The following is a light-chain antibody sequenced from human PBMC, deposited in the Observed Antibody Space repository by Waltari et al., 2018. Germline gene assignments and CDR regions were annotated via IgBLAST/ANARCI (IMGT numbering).Light chain of an antibody. CDR3: QQRADWPLT. V-gene: IGKV3-11*01. Sequence: EIVLTQSPGTLSLSPGEIATLSCRASQSVTRYLAWYQQKPGLAPRLLIYDTSNRATGIPARFIGSGSGTDFSLTITSLESEDFAVYYCQQRADWPLTFGGGTKVEIK. J-gene: IGKJ4*01. CDR2: DTS. CDR1: QSVTRY.